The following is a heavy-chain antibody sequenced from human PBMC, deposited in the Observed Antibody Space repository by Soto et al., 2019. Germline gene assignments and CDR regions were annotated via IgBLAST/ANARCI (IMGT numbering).Heavy chain of an antibody. J-gene: IGHJ4*02. V-gene: IGHV3-74*01. D-gene: IGHD6-19*01. CDR3: ARARIAVAGYDY. Sequence: PGGSLRLSCAASGFTFSSYWMHWVRQAPGKGLVWVSRINSDGSSTSYADSVKGRFTISRDNAKNTLYLQMNSLRAEDTAVYYWARARIAVAGYDYWGQGTLVTSPQ. CDR2: INSDGSST. CDR1: GFTFSSYW.